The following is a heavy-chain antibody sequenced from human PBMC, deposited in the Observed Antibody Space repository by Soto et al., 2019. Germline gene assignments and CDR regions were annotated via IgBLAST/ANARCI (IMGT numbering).Heavy chain of an antibody. Sequence: QVQLVQSGAEVKKPGASVKVSCKASGYTFTSYGISWVRQAPGQGLEWMGWISAYNGNTNYAQKLQGRVTMTTDTSTSTAYMELRSLRSDATAVYYCARDRCSSTSCYTQYYYYYYGMDVWGQGTTVTVSS. D-gene: IGHD2-2*02. CDR1: GYTFTSYG. CDR3: ARDRCSSTSCYTQYYYYYYGMDV. J-gene: IGHJ6*02. CDR2: ISAYNGNT. V-gene: IGHV1-18*01.